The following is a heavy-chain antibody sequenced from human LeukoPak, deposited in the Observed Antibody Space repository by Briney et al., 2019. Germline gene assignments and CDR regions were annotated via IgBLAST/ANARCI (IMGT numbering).Heavy chain of an antibody. CDR2: ISGSSSNI. J-gene: IGHJ4*02. Sequence: HPGGSLRLSCAASGFTFSSYAMNWVRQAPGKGLEWVSYISGSSSNIYHADSVKGRFTISRDNAKNSLYLQMSGLRADDTAVYYCVKDRYFYDSGSKANWGQGTLVTVSS. V-gene: IGHV3-48*04. D-gene: IGHD3-22*01. CDR1: GFTFSSYA. CDR3: VKDRYFYDSGSKAN.